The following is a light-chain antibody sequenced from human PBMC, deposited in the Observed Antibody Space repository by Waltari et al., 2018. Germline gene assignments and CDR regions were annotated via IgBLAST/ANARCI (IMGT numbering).Light chain of an antibody. V-gene: IGLV1-51*01. CDR2: DND. Sequence: QSVLTQPPSVSASPGQKVTISCSVSSPNIGSNSFLCFHQLPGTAPQLPIYDNDKRPSGIPDRFSGSKSGTSATLGITGLQTGDEADYYCGAWDGSLNARVFGGGTKLAVL. CDR1: SPNIGSNS. J-gene: IGLJ3*02. CDR3: GAWDGSLNARV.